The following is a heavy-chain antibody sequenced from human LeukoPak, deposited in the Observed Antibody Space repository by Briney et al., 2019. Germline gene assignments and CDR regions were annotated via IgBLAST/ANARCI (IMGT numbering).Heavy chain of an antibody. J-gene: IGHJ4*02. CDR1: GFTFRSHA. CDR2: ISRSGIST. CDR3: AARSGTVTTGAVY. D-gene: IGHD4-17*01. Sequence: PGGSLRLSCAASGFTFRSHAMSWVRRAPGTGLEWVSAISRSGISTYYADAVKGPFTISRDNSKNTLYLQKNNLRAEDTAVYYGAARSGTVTTGAVYWGQGTLVTVSS. V-gene: IGHV3-23*01.